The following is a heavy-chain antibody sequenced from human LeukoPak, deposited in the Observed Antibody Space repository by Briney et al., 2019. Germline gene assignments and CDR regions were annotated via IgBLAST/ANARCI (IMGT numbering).Heavy chain of an antibody. CDR1: GFTFSSYG. J-gene: IGHJ4*02. Sequence: GGSLRLSCAASGFTFSSYGMHWVRQAPGKGLEWVAVIWYDGSNKYYADSVKGRFTISRDNSKNTLYLQMNSLRAEDTAVYYCAKGISMMPQKGIVVVPAAEGFDYWGQGTLVTVSS. V-gene: IGHV3-33*06. CDR2: IWYDGSNK. D-gene: IGHD2-2*01. CDR3: AKGISMMPQKGIVVVPAAEGFDY.